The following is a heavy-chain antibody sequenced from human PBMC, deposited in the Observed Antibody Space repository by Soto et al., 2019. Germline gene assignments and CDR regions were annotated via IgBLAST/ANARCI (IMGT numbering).Heavy chain of an antibody. CDR2: IKSKTDGGTT. CDR3: TTVYNYGDHSHAY. V-gene: IGHV3-15*01. Sequence: GGSLRLSCAASGFTFSNAWMSWVCQAPGKGLEWVGRIKSKTDGGTTDYAAPVKGRFTISRDDSKNTLYLQMNSLKTEDTAVYYCTTVYNYGDHSHAYWGQGTLVTVSS. CDR1: GFTFSNAW. D-gene: IGHD4-17*01. J-gene: IGHJ4*02.